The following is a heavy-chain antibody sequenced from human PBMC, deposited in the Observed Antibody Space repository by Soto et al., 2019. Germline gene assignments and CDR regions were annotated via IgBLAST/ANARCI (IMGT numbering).Heavy chain of an antibody. CDR2: INHSGSN. CDR3: ARGGSIAWQVAFDI. V-gene: IGHV4-34*01. D-gene: IGHD1-26*01. CDR1: GGSFSTYY. Sequence: QLQQWGAGLLKPSETLSLTCVVSGGSFSTYYYNWIRQSPGKGMEWNGEINHSGSNNYSPSLKSRVTMSLDTSKNQFSLRLTSVTAADTAVYYCARGGSIAWQVAFDIWGQGTMVTVSS. J-gene: IGHJ3*02.